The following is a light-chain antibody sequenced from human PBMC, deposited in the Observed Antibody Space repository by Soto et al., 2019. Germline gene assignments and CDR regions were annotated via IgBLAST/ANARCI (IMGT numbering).Light chain of an antibody. V-gene: IGKV3-15*01. CDR3: QQYNNWPQT. CDR2: GAS. Sequence: EIVMTQSPATLSVSPGERATLSCRASQSVSSNLAWYQQKPGQAPGLLIYGASTRATGIPARFSGSGSGTEFTLTISSLQSEDFAFYYCQQYNNWPQTFGQGTKVEIK. J-gene: IGKJ1*01. CDR1: QSVSSN.